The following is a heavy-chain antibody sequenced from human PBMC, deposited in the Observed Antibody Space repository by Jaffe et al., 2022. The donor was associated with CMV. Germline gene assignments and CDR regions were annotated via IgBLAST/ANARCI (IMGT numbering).Heavy chain of an antibody. CDR1: GGSISSSSYY. D-gene: IGHD3-10*01. CDR3: ARHGGGLAGDYYYGMDV. CDR2: IYYSGST. V-gene: IGHV4-39*01. Sequence: QLQLQESGPGLVKPSETLSLTCTVSGGSISSSSYYWGWIRQPPGKGLEWIGSIYYSGSTYYNPSLKSRVTISVDTSKNQFSLKLSSVTAADTAVYYCARHGGGLAGDYYYGMDVWGQGTTVTVSS. J-gene: IGHJ6*02.